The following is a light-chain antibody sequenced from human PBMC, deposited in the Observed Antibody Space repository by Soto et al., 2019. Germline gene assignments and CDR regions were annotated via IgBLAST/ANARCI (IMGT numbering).Light chain of an antibody. J-gene: IGKJ1*01. Sequence: QMTQSPSSLSASVGDRVTITCRASQSISSYLNWYQQKPGKAPKLLIYAASSLQSGVPSRFSGSGSGTDFTLTISSLQPEDFATYYCQQSYSTPRTFGQGTKVDNK. CDR2: AAS. V-gene: IGKV1-39*01. CDR3: QQSYSTPRT. CDR1: QSISSY.